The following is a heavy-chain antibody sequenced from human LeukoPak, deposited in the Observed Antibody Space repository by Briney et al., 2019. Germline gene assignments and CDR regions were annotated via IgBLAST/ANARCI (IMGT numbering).Heavy chain of an antibody. CDR3: AKWANSGYGYFDY. CDR1: GYTFTSYA. CDR2: TNAGNGNT. V-gene: IGHV1-3*01. J-gene: IGHJ4*02. Sequence: GASVKVSCKASGYTFTSYAMHWVRQAPGQRLEWMGWTNAGNGNTKYSQKFQGRVTITRDTSASTAYMELSSLRSEDTAVYYCAKWANSGYGYFDYWGQGTLVTVSS. D-gene: IGHD5-12*01.